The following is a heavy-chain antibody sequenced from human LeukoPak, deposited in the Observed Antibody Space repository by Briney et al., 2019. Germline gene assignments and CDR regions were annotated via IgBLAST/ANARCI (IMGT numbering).Heavy chain of an antibody. CDR2: FYHSGTT. CDR3: ARGGDTSGHYYFEYFHH. J-gene: IGHJ1*01. D-gene: IGHD3-22*01. CDR1: GYSISSGYY. V-gene: IGHV4-38-2*02. Sequence: SETLSLTCTVSGYSISSGYYWGWIRQPPGKGLEWIGSFYHSGTTYYNPSLKSRVTILVDTSKNHFPLKLSSVTAADTAVYYCARGGDTSGHYYFEYFHHWGQGTLVAVSS.